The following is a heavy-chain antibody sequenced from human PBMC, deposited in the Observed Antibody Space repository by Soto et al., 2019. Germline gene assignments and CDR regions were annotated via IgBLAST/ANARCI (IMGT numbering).Heavy chain of an antibody. CDR2: ILHTGST. D-gene: IGHD6-13*01. CDR3: ARQPGIPTTGY. V-gene: IGHV4-34*12. J-gene: IGHJ1*01. CDR1: GGSFSNYY. Sequence: PSETLSLTCALSGGSFSNYYWTWIRQSPGKGLEWIGEILHTGSTNYNPSLGSRVTISIDTSKKQFSLNLTSVTAADTAVYYCARQPGIPTTGYWGQGTQVTVYS.